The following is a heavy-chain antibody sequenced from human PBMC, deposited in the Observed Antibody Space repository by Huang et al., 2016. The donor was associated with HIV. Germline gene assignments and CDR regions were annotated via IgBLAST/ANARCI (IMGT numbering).Heavy chain of an antibody. CDR2: INTEGSST. D-gene: IGHD3-22*01. Sequence: EVQLVESGGGLVQPGGSLRLSCAASGFTFGSYWMHWVRQAPGKVLGWVSRINTEGSSTNYADSVQGRFTISRDNAKNTLYLQLSSLRAEDTAVDYCARGGYYDSSGYYQPDYWGQGTLVTVSS. V-gene: IGHV3-74*01. J-gene: IGHJ4*02. CDR3: ARGGYYDSSGYYQPDY. CDR1: GFTFGSYW.